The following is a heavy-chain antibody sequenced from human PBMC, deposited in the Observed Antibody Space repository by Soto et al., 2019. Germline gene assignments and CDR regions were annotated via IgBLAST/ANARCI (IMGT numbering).Heavy chain of an antibody. CDR3: ARHKTAGDYYSEDAFDM. CDR2: IYPGDSDI. D-gene: IGHD2-21*01. J-gene: IGHJ3*02. CDR1: GSTFTIYW. Sequence: PGESLKISCKGSGSTFTIYWIGWVRQMPGKGLEWMGNIYPGDSDIRYSPSFQGQVTISVDKSITTAYLQWSSLKATDTAMYYCARHKTAGDYYSEDAFDMWGQGTMVTVSS. V-gene: IGHV5-51*01.